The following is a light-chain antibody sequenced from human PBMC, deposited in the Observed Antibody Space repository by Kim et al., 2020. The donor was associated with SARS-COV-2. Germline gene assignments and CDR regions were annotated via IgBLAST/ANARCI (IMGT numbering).Light chain of an antibody. CDR2: ESS. V-gene: IGKV1-39*01. J-gene: IGKJ2*01. CDR3: QQSYSDPLT. CDR1: QTISSY. Sequence: DIQITQSPSSLSASVGDTVTLTCRASQTISSYLNWYQQKPGKAPKFLIYESSTLQSGVPSRFSGRRSGTEFTLTISDLQPEDFAIYYCQQSYSDPLTFGQGTKLEI.